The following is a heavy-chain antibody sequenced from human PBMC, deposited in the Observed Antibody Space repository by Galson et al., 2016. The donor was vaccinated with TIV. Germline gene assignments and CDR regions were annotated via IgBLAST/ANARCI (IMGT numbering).Heavy chain of an antibody. J-gene: IGHJ4*02. D-gene: IGHD3-10*01. CDR1: GFTFGDYW. CDR3: ARGTNPNYHGWGCSWKY. CDR2: IRQDGNEI. Sequence: SLRLSCAGSGFTFGDYWMSWVRQAPGKGLEWVANIRQDGNEIYYVDSVKGRFTISRDNAKDSLYLQMNSLRAEDTAVYYCARGTNPNYHGWGCSWKYWGQGTLVTVSS. V-gene: IGHV3-7*01.